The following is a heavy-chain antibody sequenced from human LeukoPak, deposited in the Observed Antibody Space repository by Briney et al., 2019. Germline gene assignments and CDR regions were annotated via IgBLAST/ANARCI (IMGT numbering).Heavy chain of an antibody. V-gene: IGHV1-69*04. CDR1: GYTFTGYY. CDR2: IIPILGIA. D-gene: IGHD3-22*01. CDR3: AREGGYGGYYDSSGYSLNY. J-gene: IGHJ4*02. Sequence: GASVKVSCKASGYTFTGYYMHWVRQAPGQGLEWMGRIIPILGIANYAQKFQGRVTITADKSTSTAYMELSSLRSEDTAVYYCAREGGYGGYYDSSGYSLNYWGQGTLVTVSS.